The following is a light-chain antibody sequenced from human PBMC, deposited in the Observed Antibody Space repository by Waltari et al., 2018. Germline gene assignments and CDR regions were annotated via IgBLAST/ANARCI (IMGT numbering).Light chain of an antibody. J-gene: IGKJ4*01. V-gene: IGKV1-39*01. CDR1: QSISSY. Sequence: DIQMTQSPSSLYASVVDRVTITCRASQSISSYLNWYQQKPGKAPKLLIYAASSLQSGGPSRFSGSGSGTDCTLTISSLQPEDFATYYCQQSYSTPQLTFGGGTKVEIK. CDR2: AAS. CDR3: QQSYSTPQLT.